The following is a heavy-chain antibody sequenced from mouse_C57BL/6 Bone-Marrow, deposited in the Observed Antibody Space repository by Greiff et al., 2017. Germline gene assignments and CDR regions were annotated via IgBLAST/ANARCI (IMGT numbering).Heavy chain of an antibody. J-gene: IGHJ1*03. V-gene: IGHV1-81*01. CDR1: GYTFTSYG. CDR3: ARSNYGYWYFDV. D-gene: IGHD1-1*02. CDR2: IYPRSGNT. Sequence: QVLLQQSGAELARPGASVKLSCKASGYTFTSYGISWVKQRTGQGLEWIGEIYPRSGNTYYNEKFKGKATLTADKSSSTAYMELRSLTSEDSAVYFCARSNYGYWYFDVWGTGTTVTVSS.